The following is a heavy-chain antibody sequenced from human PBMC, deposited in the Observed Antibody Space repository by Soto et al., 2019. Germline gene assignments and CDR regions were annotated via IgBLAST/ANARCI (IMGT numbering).Heavy chain of an antibody. Sequence: SVKVSCKASGGTFSSYAISWVRQAPGQGLEWMGGIIPIFGTANYAQKFQGRVTITADESTSTAYMELSSLRSENTAVYYCAKYYYDSSGYYSDYYYGMDVWGQGTTVTVSS. D-gene: IGHD3-22*01. V-gene: IGHV1-69*13. CDR1: GGTFSSYA. CDR3: AKYYYDSSGYYSDYYYGMDV. J-gene: IGHJ6*02. CDR2: IIPIFGTA.